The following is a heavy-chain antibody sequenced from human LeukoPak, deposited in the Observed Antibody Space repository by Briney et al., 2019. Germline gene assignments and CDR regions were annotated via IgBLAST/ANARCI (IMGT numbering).Heavy chain of an antibody. CDR1: GGSISSYY. Sequence: SETLSLTCTVSGGSISSYYWSWIRQPPGKGLEWIGYIYYSGSTNYNPSLKSRVTISVVTSKNQFSLKLSSVTAADTAVYYRGRHLYGSGSSRGFDYWGQGTLVTVSS. D-gene: IGHD3-10*01. CDR3: GRHLYGSGSSRGFDY. J-gene: IGHJ4*02. V-gene: IGHV4-59*08. CDR2: IYYSGST.